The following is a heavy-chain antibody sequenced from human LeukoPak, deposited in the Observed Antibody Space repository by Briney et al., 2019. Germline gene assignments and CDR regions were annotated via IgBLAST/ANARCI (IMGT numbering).Heavy chain of an antibody. V-gene: IGHV4-39*02. CDR3: ARRAPPSIRGLMLFDP. Sequence: SETLSLTCAVSGASLRTSGYYWAWIRQPPGKGLEWIGNIYDGVVTYYNPSLRGRVTISVDTSKNHLSLSLASVTAADTAVYYCARRAPPSIRGLMLFDPWGQGTLVSVSS. J-gene: IGHJ5*02. CDR2: IYDGVVT. CDR1: GASLRTSGYY. D-gene: IGHD3-10*01.